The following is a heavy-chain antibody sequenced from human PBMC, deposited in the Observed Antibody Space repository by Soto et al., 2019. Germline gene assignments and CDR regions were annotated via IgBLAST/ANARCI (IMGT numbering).Heavy chain of an antibody. CDR2: INHSGST. CDR1: GGSFSGYY. Sequence: SETLSLTCAVYGGSFSGYYWSWIRQPPGKGLEWIGEINHSGSTNYNPSNKSRVTISVDTSKNQFSQKLSSVTAADTAVYYCARGWNYYGSGRRRGGYYYYMDVWGKGTTVT. V-gene: IGHV4-34*01. J-gene: IGHJ6*03. D-gene: IGHD3-10*01. CDR3: ARGWNYYGSGRRRGGYYYYMDV.